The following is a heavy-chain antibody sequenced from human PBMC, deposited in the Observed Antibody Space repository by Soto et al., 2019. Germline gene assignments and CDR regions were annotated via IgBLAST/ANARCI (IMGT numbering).Heavy chain of an antibody. CDR3: AREGSTVTTFIYYVCGIDV. D-gene: IGHD4-17*01. CDR1: GYTFTSYG. J-gene: IGHJ6*02. Sequence: QVQLVQSGAEVKKPGASVKVSCKASGYTFTSYGISWVRQAPGQGLEWMGWISAYNGNTNYAHKHQRRVTMTAATASSTGYIERRGLGSDGTPVYYCAREGSTVTTFIYYVCGIDVWGQGTTVTVPS. CDR2: ISAYNGNT. V-gene: IGHV1-18*01.